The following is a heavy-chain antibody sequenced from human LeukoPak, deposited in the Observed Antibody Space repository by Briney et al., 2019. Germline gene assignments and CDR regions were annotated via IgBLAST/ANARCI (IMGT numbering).Heavy chain of an antibody. J-gene: IGHJ4*02. D-gene: IGHD4-17*01. V-gene: IGHV3-21*01. CDR2: ISSSSSYI. CDR3: ARERTVTTPYFDY. CDR1: GFTFSSYI. Sequence: GGSLRLSCAASGFTFSSYIMNWVRQAPGKGLEWVSSISSSSSYIYYADSVKGRFTISRDNAKNSLYLQMNSLRAEDTAVYYCARERTVTTPYFDYWGQGTLVTVSS.